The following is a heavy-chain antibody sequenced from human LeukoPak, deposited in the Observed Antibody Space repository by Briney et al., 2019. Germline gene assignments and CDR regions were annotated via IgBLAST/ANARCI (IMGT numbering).Heavy chain of an antibody. J-gene: IGHJ4*02. V-gene: IGHV3-21*04. Sequence: GGSLRLSCAASGFNFSTSTMNWVRQAPGKGLEWISSIGKTGRDMYYANSVRGRFTISRDNAKNSLFLVMDSLRVEDTSVCYCAKDVWQYHPRPQFFDFWGQGTLVTVSS. D-gene: IGHD2-2*01. CDR1: GFNFSTST. CDR2: IGKTGRDM. CDR3: AKDVWQYHPRPQFFDF.